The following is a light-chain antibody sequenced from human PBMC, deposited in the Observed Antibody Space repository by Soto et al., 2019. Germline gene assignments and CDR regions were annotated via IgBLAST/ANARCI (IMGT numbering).Light chain of an antibody. Sequence: QSALAQPASVSGSPGQSITISCAGTSSDVGRYTYVSWSQQPPGKAPKHIIYDAYHRPSGVSFRFSGPKSGNTPSLIISGLQAEDEADYYCTSYTSTGTPYVFGGGTKVTVL. J-gene: IGLJ1*01. CDR2: DAY. CDR3: TSYTSTGTPYV. CDR1: SSDVGRYTY. V-gene: IGLV2-14*01.